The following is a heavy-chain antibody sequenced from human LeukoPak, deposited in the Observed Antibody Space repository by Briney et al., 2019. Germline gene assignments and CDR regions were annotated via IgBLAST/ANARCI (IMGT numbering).Heavy chain of an antibody. D-gene: IGHD2/OR15-2a*01. J-gene: IGHJ4*02. V-gene: IGHV4-4*07. CDR1: GDSISSYQ. CDR3: AGRCNSCASFVH. Sequence: PSETLSLTCTVSGDSISSYQWSWVRQPAGKGLGWIGRMYISGSTNYNPALKSRVTMSLDTSKNQFSLRLNSVTAADTAVYYCAGRCNSCASFVHWGQGTLVTVSS. CDR2: MYISGST.